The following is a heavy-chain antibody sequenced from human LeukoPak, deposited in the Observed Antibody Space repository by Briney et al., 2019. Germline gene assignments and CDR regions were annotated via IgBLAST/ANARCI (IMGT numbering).Heavy chain of an antibody. CDR1: GFTVSSNY. V-gene: IGHV3-53*05. CDR3: AKAPCSSTSCYMFDY. J-gene: IGHJ4*02. CDR2: IYSGGST. D-gene: IGHD2-2*02. Sequence: PGGSLRLSCAASGFTVSSNYMSWVRQAPGKGLEWVSVIYSGGSTYYADSVKGRFTISRDNAKNSLYLQMNSLRAEDTALYYCAKAPCSSTSCYMFDYWGQGTLVTVSS.